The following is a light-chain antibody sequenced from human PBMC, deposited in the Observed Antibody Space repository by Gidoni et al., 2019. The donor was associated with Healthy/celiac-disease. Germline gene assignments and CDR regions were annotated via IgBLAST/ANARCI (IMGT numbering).Light chain of an antibody. J-gene: IGKJ1*01. Sequence: EIVLTQSPGTLSLSPGERATLSCRASQSVSRSYLAWSKQKPGQAPRLLNYGASSRATGIPDRFSGSGSGTDFTLTISRLEPEDFAVYYCQQYGSSSWTFGQGTKVEIK. CDR3: QQYGSSSWT. CDR2: GAS. V-gene: IGKV3-20*01. CDR1: QSVSRSY.